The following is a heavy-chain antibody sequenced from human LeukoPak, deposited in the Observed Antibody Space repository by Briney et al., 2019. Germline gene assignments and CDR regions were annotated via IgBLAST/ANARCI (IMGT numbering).Heavy chain of an antibody. CDR1: GGSLSSGDYY. CDR3: ARVLRYFDWLNFDY. CDR2: IYYSGST. Sequence: SETLSLTCTVSGGSLSSGDYYWRWLRQPPGKGLEWLGYIYYSGSTYYNPSLKSPVTISLDTSKNQFSLKLSSVTAADTAVYYCARVLRYFDWLNFDYWGQGTLVTVSS. D-gene: IGHD3-9*01. J-gene: IGHJ4*02. V-gene: IGHV4-30-4*01.